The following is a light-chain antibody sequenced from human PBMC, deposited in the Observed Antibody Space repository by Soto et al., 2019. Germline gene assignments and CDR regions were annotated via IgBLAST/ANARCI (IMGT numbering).Light chain of an antibody. Sequence: DTQMTQSPSSLSASVGDRVTITYRASHSISSSLNWYQQKPAKDPKLLTYAASSLQCRVPSRFSGIGSGTAFTLTLSSLQPEDFATYYGHQSYSTPRTFGEGTEVEIE. CDR2: AAS. CDR1: HSISSS. CDR3: HQSYSTPRT. J-gene: IGKJ1*01. V-gene: IGKV1-39*01.